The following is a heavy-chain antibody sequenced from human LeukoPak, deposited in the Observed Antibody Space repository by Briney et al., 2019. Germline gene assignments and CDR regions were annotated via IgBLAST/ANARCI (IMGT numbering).Heavy chain of an antibody. CDR1: GYSFRNYG. V-gene: IGHV1-3*01. Sequence: ASVKVSCKASGYSFRNYGMHWVRQAPGQRLEWMGWINPTNEKTKYSEKFQGRVTISRDTGASTVYMELGSLRSEDTAVYYCARDHRTESDGYYFVNELWYFDLWGRGTLVTVSS. J-gene: IGHJ2*01. CDR2: INPTNEKT. D-gene: IGHD3-22*01. CDR3: ARDHRTESDGYYFVNELWYFDL.